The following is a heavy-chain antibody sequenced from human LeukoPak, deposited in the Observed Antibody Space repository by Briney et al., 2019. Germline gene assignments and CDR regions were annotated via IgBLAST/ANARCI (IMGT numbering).Heavy chain of an antibody. Sequence: PSETLSLTCAVYGGSFSGYYWSWIRQPPGKGLEWIGEINHSGSTNYNPSLKSRVTISVDTPKNQFSLKLSSVTAADTAVYYCARGTRSVDIVVVVAAPGDWFDPWGQGTLVTVSS. D-gene: IGHD2-15*01. CDR2: INHSGST. CDR1: GGSFSGYY. V-gene: IGHV4-34*01. J-gene: IGHJ5*02. CDR3: ARGTRSVDIVVVVAAPGDWFDP.